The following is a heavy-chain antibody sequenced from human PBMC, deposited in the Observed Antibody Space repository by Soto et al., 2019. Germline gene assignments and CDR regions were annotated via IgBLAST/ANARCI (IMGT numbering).Heavy chain of an antibody. CDR2: IYLDDEK. V-gene: IGHV2-70*20. CDR3: ARTTLTYYYDSSGYHFDY. Sequence: VSGPTLVNPTQTPTLTCTFSGFLLSSSGMCVSWVRQPPGKALEWLALIYLDDEKYYSTSLKTRLTISKDTSKNQVVLTMTNMDPVDTATYYCARTTLTYYYDSSGYHFDYWGQGTLVTVSS. D-gene: IGHD3-22*01. CDR1: GFLLSSSGMC. J-gene: IGHJ4*02.